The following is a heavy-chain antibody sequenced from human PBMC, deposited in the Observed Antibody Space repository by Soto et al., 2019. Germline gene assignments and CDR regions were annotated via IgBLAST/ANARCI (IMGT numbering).Heavy chain of an antibody. D-gene: IGHD2-2*01. CDR3: ARDRAFGTAAMYYFDY. Sequence: SQTLSLTCAISGDSVSSNSAAWNLIRQSPSRGLEWLGRTYYRSKWYNDYAVSVRSRITINPDTSKNQFSLQLNSVTPEDTAVYYCARDRAFGTAAMYYFDYWGQGTLVTVSS. CDR2: TYYRSKWYN. CDR1: GDSVSSNSAA. V-gene: IGHV6-1*01. J-gene: IGHJ4*02.